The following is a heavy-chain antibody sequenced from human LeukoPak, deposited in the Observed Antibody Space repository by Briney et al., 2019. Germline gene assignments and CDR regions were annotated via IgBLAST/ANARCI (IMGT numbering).Heavy chain of an antibody. Sequence: GGSLRLSCAASGLTFDDYAMHWVRQAPGKGLEWVSGISWNSGSIGYADSVKGRFTISRDNAKNSLYLQMNSLRAEDTALYYCAKGGRNFWSGYYTWGQGTLVTVSS. J-gene: IGHJ5*02. D-gene: IGHD3-3*01. V-gene: IGHV3-9*01. CDR3: AKGGRNFWSGYYT. CDR1: GLTFDDYA. CDR2: ISWNSGSI.